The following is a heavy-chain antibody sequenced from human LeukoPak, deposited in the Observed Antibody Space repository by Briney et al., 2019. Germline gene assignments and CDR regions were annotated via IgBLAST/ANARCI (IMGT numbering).Heavy chain of an antibody. D-gene: IGHD1-26*01. CDR3: ARVAGSIDY. V-gene: IGHV1-8*03. CDR2: TNTNSGYT. CDR1: AYTFTIYD. Sequence: GASVTVSCTASAYTFTIYDINWVRQAPGQGHEWVGWTNTNSGYTGYAHNYQGRVTFTSNTSISTTSMERSGLRSEDTAVYYCARVAGSIDYWGQGTLGTVSS. J-gene: IGHJ4*02.